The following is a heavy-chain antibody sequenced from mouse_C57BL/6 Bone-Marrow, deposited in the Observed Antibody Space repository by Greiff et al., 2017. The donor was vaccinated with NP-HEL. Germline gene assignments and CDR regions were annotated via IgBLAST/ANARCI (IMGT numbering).Heavy chain of an antibody. J-gene: IGHJ3*01. CDR2: IDPSDSYT. CDR1: GYTFTSYW. D-gene: IGHD3-1*01. V-gene: IGHV1-59*01. CDR3: ASRAL. Sequence: QVQLQQPGAELVRPGPSVKLSCKASGYTFTSYWMHWVKQRPGQGLEWIGVIDPSDSYTNYNQKFKGKATLTVDTSSSTAYMQLSSLTSEDSAVYYCASRALWGQGTLVTVSA.